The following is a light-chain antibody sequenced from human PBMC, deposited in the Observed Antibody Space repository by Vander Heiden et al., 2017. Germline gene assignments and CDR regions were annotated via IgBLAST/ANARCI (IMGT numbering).Light chain of an antibody. CDR3: TSYTSRTTWV. Sequence: QSALTQPASVSGSPGQSIPISCTGISSDVGGYNYVSWYQQHPGKAPKVMIYDVSNRPSGVSNRCSGSKSGNTASLTISGLQAEDEADYYCTSYTSRTTWVFGGGTKLTVL. CDR1: SSDVGGYNY. CDR2: DVS. J-gene: IGLJ2*01. V-gene: IGLV2-14*03.